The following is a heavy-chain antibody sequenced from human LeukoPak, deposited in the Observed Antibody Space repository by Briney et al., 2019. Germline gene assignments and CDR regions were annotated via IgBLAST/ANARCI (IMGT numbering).Heavy chain of an antibody. V-gene: IGHV3-23*01. D-gene: IGHD3-22*01. CDR3: ARGPLRYYYYDSSGYSYMDV. J-gene: IGHJ6*03. CDR1: GFTFSSYA. Sequence: GGSLRLSCAASGFTFSSYAMSWVRQAPGKGLEWVSAISGSGGSTYYADSVKGRFTISRDNSKNTLYLQMNSLRAEDTAVYYCARGPLRYYYYDSSGYSYMDVWGKGTTVTVSS. CDR2: ISGSGGST.